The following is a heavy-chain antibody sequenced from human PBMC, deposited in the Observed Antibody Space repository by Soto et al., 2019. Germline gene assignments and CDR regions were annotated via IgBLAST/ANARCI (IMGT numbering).Heavy chain of an antibody. CDR3: ARVAIASGGVIAVTYALDV. J-gene: IGHJ6*02. CDR1: GFTLNTYS. Sequence: GGSLRLSCEVSGFTLNTYSMDWVRQAPGKGLEWVSFITSSGSTTYYADSVKGRFTVSRDNVKNSLFLQMNSLRDEDTAVYYCARVAIASGGVIAVTYALDVWGQGTTVTVSS. V-gene: IGHV3-48*02. CDR2: ITSSGSTT. D-gene: IGHD3-16*02.